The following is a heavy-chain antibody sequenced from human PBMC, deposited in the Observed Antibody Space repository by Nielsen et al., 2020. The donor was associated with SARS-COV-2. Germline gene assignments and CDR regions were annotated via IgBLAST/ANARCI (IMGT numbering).Heavy chain of an antibody. CDR3: AKGPDGMDV. Sequence: GGSLRLSCAASGFKFADYAMHWVRQAPGKGLEWVSGISWNSGSIGYADSVKGRFTISRDNAKNSLYLQMNSLRAEDTALYYCAKGPDGMDVWGQGTTVTVSS. V-gene: IGHV3-9*01. CDR1: GFKFADYA. J-gene: IGHJ6*02. CDR2: ISWNSGSI.